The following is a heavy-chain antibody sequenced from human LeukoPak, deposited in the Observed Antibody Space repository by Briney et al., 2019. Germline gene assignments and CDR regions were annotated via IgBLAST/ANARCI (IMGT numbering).Heavy chain of an antibody. J-gene: IGHJ4*02. CDR1: GFTFSSYG. CDR2: ISYDGSNK. D-gene: IGHD4-17*01. Sequence: GGSLRLSCAASGFTFSSYGMHWVRQAPGKGLEWVAVISYDGSNKYYADSVKGRFTISGDNSKNTLYLQMNSLRAEDTAVYYCAKLMTTVTTDFDYWGQGTLVTVSS. CDR3: AKLMTTVTTDFDY. V-gene: IGHV3-30*18.